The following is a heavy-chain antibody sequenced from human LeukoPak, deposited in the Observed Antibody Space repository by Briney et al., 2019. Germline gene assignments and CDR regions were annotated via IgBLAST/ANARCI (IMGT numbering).Heavy chain of an antibody. Sequence: GGSLRLSCAASGFTVSSNYMSWVRQAPGKGLEWVSVIYSGGSTYYADSVKGRFTISRDNSKNTLYLQMNSLRAEDTAVYYCAKVPFIVVVPAAPSYWGQGTLVTVSS. V-gene: IGHV3-53*01. CDR3: AKVPFIVVVPAAPSY. CDR1: GFTVSSNY. CDR2: IYSGGST. D-gene: IGHD2-2*01. J-gene: IGHJ4*02.